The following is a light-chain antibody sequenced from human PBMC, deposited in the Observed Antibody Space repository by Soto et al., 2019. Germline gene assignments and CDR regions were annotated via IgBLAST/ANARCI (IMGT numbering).Light chain of an antibody. CDR2: EVT. V-gene: IGLV2-23*02. Sequence: QSALTQPASVSGSPGQSITISCTGTSSDVGNYNLVSWYQQHPAEAPKLMIDEVTKRPSGVSNRFSGSKSGNTASLTISGLQAEDEADYYCCSYAGSNTYVFGTGTKLTVL. CDR1: SSDVGNYNL. J-gene: IGLJ1*01. CDR3: CSYAGSNTYV.